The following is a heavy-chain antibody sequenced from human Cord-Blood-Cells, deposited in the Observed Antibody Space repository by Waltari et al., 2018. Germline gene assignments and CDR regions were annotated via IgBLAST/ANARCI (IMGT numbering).Heavy chain of an antibody. D-gene: IGHD3-10*01. CDR3: ARGPNHYYGSGSYFDY. CDR1: GGSFSGYY. V-gene: IGHV4-34*01. Sequence: QVQLQQWGAGLLKHSETLSLTCAVYGGSFSGYYWSWIRKPPGKGLEWIGEINHSGSTNYNPSLKSRVTISVDTSKNQFSLKLSSVTAADTAVYYCARGPNHYYGSGSYFDYWGQGTLVTVSS. CDR2: INHSGST. J-gene: IGHJ4*02.